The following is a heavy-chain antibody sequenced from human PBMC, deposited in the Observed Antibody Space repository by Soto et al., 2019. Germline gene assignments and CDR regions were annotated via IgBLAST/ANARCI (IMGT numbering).Heavy chain of an antibody. V-gene: IGHV3-7*01. Sequence: GGSLRLSCAASGFTFSNYWMSWVRQAPGKGLEWVANIKKGGSDKNYVDSVEGRFSIFRDNAKNSLYLQMYGLRAEDTAVYYCARDLGTALVGFDYGMDVWGQGTTVTVSS. D-gene: IGHD5-18*01. CDR1: GFTFSNYW. CDR3: ARDLGTALVGFDYGMDV. CDR2: IKKGGSDK. J-gene: IGHJ6*02.